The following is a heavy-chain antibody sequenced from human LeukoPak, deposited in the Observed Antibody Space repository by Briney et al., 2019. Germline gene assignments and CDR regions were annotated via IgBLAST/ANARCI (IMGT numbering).Heavy chain of an antibody. CDR3: ARPQLSTIFGVPLHY. CDR1: GYPFTSYE. V-gene: IGHV1-8*01. D-gene: IGHD3-3*01. CDR2: MKPDSGNS. Sequence: PRASVKVSCKASGYPFTSYEINWVRQATGEGLEWMGWMKPDSGNSAYAQKFRGRVTLSSNSSINTAYMEVSSLGSDDTAVYYCARPQLSTIFGVPLHYWGQGTLVTVSS. J-gene: IGHJ4*02.